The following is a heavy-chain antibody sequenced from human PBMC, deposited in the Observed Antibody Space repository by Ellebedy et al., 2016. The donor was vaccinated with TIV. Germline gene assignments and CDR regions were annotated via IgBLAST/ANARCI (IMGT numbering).Heavy chain of an antibody. CDR2: ISSSSSYI. CDR3: AGGISVAGTSLGF. D-gene: IGHD6-19*01. V-gene: IGHV3-21*04. Sequence: GGSLRLSCAASGFTFSTYSMNWVRQAPGKGLEWVSSISSSSSYIYYIDSVKGRFTISRDNAKNSVFLQMNSLRAEDTAVYYCAGGISVAGTSLGFWGQGTLVTVSS. CDR1: GFTFSTYS. J-gene: IGHJ4*02.